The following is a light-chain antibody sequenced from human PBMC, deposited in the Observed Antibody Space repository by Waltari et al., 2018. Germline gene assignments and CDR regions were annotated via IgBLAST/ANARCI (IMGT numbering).Light chain of an antibody. CDR1: QNISTS. CDR3: QQSHRTPIT. CDR2: AAS. Sequence: DIQMTQSPSSLAASVGDRVSIACRSSQNISTSLNWYQQKPGNAPKPLISAASNLHSGVPSRFRGSGSGTDFTLAITSLLAEDFGTYYCQQSHRTPITFGPGTRL. J-gene: IGKJ5*01. V-gene: IGKV1-39*01.